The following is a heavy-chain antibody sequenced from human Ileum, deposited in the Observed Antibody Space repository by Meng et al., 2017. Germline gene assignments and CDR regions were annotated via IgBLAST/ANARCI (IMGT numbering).Heavy chain of an antibody. V-gene: IGHV6-1*02. J-gene: IGHJ4*02. CDR3: AGKDWGEGLDF. D-gene: IGHD7-27*01. CDR2: TYYRSRWYN. CDR1: GDSVSSDTGA. Sequence: HVQPQLPGPGLVKPSQTLSPTCAISGDSVSSDTGAWNWIRQSPSRGLEWLGRTYYRSRWYNNYAVSVKSRITINPDTSKNQFSLQLNSVTPDDTAVYYCAGKDWGEGLDFWDQGTLVTVSS.